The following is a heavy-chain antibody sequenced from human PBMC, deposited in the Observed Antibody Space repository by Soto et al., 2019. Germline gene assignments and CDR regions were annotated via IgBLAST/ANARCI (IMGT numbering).Heavy chain of an antibody. CDR2: ISYDGSNK. D-gene: IGHD3-10*01. V-gene: IGHV3-30*18. Sequence: QVQLVESGGGVVQPGRSLRLSCAASGFTFSSYGMHWVRQAPGKGLEWVAVISYDGSNKYYADSVKGRFTISRDNSKNTLYLQMNSLRAEDTAVYYCANGRGITMVRGVLWGQGTPVTVSS. CDR3: ANGRGITMVRGVL. J-gene: IGHJ4*02. CDR1: GFTFSSYG.